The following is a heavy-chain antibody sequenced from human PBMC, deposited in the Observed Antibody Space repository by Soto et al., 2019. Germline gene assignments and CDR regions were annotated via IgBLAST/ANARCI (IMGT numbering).Heavy chain of an antibody. D-gene: IGHD1-20*01. CDR2: ISYDGSNK. CDR3: ARDDNWNQRGAFDI. CDR1: GFTFSSYA. J-gene: IGHJ3*02. V-gene: IGHV3-30-3*01. Sequence: QVQLVESGGGVVQPGRSLRLSCAASGFTFSSYAMHWVRQAPGKGLEWVAVISYDGSNKYYADSVKGRFTISRDNSKNKLYLQMNSLRAEDTDVCYCARDDNWNQRGAFDIWGQGTMVTVSS.